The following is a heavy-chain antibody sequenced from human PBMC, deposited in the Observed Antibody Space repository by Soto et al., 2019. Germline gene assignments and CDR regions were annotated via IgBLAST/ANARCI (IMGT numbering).Heavy chain of an antibody. V-gene: IGHV3-23*01. Sequence: PGGSLRLSCGSSGFNFANYAMGWVRQAPGKGLGWVSGISSTGRRTYYADSVRGRFSISRDNSKNTVDLQINSLRAEDTAVYYCAKVANVGVVVEYFDHWGQGSLVTVSS. J-gene: IGHJ4*02. D-gene: IGHD3-3*01. CDR1: GFNFANYA. CDR3: AKVANVGVVVEYFDH. CDR2: ISSTGRRT.